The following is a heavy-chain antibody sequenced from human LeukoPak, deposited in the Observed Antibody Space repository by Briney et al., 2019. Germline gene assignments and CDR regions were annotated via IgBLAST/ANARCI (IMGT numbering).Heavy chain of an antibody. CDR3: AKTSGPWGNWFDL. D-gene: IGHD5-12*01. CDR2: IYYSETT. Sequence: TSETLSLTCTVSGDSITSSSYAWGGIRQPPGRGLEWTASIYYSETTYYSPSLESRVTISLDTSKNHFSLNLSSVNAADTAVYYCAKTSGPWGNWFDLWGQETLVTVST. J-gene: IGHJ5*02. V-gene: IGHV4-39*02. CDR1: GDSITSSSYA.